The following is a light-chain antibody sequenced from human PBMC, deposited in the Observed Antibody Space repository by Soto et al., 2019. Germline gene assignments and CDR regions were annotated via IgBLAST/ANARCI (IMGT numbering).Light chain of an antibody. CDR1: QDISKY. CDR2: DAS. CDR3: QQYDNVPPYT. Sequence: DIPMTQSPSSLSASVGDRVTITCQASQDISKYLSWYQQKPGKAPKLLIYDASNLEPGVPSRFSASGSGTDFTFTISRLQPEDVATYYCQQYDNVPPYTFGQGTNLEIK. J-gene: IGKJ2*01. V-gene: IGKV1-33*01.